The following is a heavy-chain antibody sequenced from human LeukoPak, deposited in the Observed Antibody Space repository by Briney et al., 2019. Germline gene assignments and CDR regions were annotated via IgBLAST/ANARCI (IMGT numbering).Heavy chain of an antibody. V-gene: IGHV2-5*02. D-gene: IGHD4-17*01. CDR3: AHSTYGDYDLDY. J-gene: IGHJ4*02. CDR2: IYWDDDK. Sequence: SGPTLVRPTQTLTLTCTFSGFSLSTRGVGVDWIRQPPGKALEWLALIYWDDDKRYSPSLKSRLTITKDTSKNQVVLTMTNMDPVDTATYYCAHSTYGDYDLDYWGQGTLVTVSS. CDR1: GFSLSTRGVG.